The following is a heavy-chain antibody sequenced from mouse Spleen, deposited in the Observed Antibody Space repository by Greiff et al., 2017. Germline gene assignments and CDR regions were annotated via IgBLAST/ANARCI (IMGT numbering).Heavy chain of an antibody. CDR3: ARSDYRYGNAMDH. CDR2: INPSTGGT. CDR1: GYSFTGYY. J-gene: IGHJ4*01. V-gene: IGHV1-42*01. Sequence: VQLKQSGPELVKPGASVKISCKASGYSFTGYYMNWVKQSPEKSLEWIGEINPSTGGTTYNQKFKAKATLTVDKSSSTAYMQLKSLTSEDSAVYYCARSDYRYGNAMDHWGQGTSVTVSS. D-gene: IGHD2-14*01.